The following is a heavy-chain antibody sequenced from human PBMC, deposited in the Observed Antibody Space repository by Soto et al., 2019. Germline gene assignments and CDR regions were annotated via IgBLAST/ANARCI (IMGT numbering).Heavy chain of an antibody. CDR1: GGSISSSSYY. Sequence: PSETLSLTCTVSGGSISSSSYYWSWIRQPPGKGLEWIGSIYFTGSTYYTPSLKSRVTFSVDTSKNQFSLRLTSVAAADTAVYYCAKHEGSNPYYYGVDVWGQGTTVTVSS. D-gene: IGHD6-13*01. CDR2: IYFTGST. J-gene: IGHJ6*02. CDR3: AKHEGSNPYYYGVDV. V-gene: IGHV4-39*01.